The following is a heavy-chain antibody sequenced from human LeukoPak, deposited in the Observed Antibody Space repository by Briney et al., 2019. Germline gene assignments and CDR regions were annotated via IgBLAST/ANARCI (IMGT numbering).Heavy chain of an antibody. CDR1: GYTFTSYG. CDR2: ISAYNGNT. Sequence: ASVKVSCKASGYTFTSYGISWVRQAPGQGLEWMGWISAYNGNTNYAQKLQGRVTMSTDTSTSTGDMELRSLRSDDTAVYYCARGLQETLAWLKALSAFDIWGQGTMVTVSS. CDR3: ARGLQETLAWLKALSAFDI. J-gene: IGHJ3*02. D-gene: IGHD5-24*01. V-gene: IGHV1-18*01.